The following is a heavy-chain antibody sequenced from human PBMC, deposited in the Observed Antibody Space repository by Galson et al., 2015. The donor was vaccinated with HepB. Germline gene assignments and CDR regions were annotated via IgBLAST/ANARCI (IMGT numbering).Heavy chain of an antibody. J-gene: IGHJ4*02. CDR3: ARVSPGTVTTLPDY. D-gene: IGHD4-17*01. Sequence: SLRLSCAASGFTFSSYGMRWVRQAPGKGLEWVAVIWYDGSNKYYADSVKGRFTISRDNSKNTLYLQMNSLRAEDTAVYYCARVSPGTVTTLPDYWGQGTLVTVSS. V-gene: IGHV3-33*01. CDR2: IWYDGSNK. CDR1: GFTFSSYG.